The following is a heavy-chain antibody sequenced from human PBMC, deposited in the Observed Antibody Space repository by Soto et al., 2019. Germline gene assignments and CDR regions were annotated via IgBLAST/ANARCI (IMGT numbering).Heavy chain of an antibody. J-gene: IGHJ4*02. Sequence: QVQLVQSGAEVKKPGASVKVSCKASGYTFTTNTIHWVRQAPGQTLEWMGWINAGNDNTKSSQKFQARVTLTKDTSATTVDMELSSLRSEDTAVYYCARDRAGTSSWGFDHWGQGTLITVSS. CDR2: INAGNDNT. V-gene: IGHV1-3*01. CDR1: GYTFTTNT. CDR3: ARDRAGTSSWGFDH. D-gene: IGHD6-6*01.